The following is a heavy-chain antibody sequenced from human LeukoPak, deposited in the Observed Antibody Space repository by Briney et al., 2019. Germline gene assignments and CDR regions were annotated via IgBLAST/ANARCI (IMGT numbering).Heavy chain of an antibody. CDR2: ISGSGGST. D-gene: IGHD5-18*01. Sequence: GGSLRLSCAASGFTVSSNYMSWVRQAPGKGLEWVSAISGSGGSTYYADSVKGRFTISRDNSKNTLYLQMNSLRAEDTAVYYCAKTGYPEAFDIWGQGTMVTVSS. CDR3: AKTGYPEAFDI. V-gene: IGHV3-23*01. CDR1: GFTVSSNY. J-gene: IGHJ3*02.